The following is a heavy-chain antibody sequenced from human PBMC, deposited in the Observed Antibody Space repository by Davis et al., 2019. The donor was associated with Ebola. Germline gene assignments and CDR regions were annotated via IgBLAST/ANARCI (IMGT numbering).Heavy chain of an antibody. V-gene: IGHV4-59*01. J-gene: IGHJ6*02. Sequence: SETLSLTCTVSGGSINNYFWSWIRQPPGKGLEWIGNIHYLGNTNYNPSLKSQVIMSVDTPKNQFSLKLSSVTAADTAVYYCARGNYGDYIVLSYYNMDVWGQGTTVTVSS. CDR2: IHYLGNT. D-gene: IGHD4-17*01. CDR3: ARGNYGDYIVLSYYNMDV. CDR1: GGSINNYF.